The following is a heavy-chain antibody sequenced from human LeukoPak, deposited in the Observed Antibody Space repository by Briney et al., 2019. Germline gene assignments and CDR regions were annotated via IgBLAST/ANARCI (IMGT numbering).Heavy chain of an antibody. CDR3: ARAMYSSSWSDY. V-gene: IGHV3-30*01. Sequence: XRQAXXKGXEWVAVISYDGSNKYYADSVKGRFTISRDNSKNTLYLQMNSLRAEDTAVYYCARAMYSSSWSDYWGQGTLVTVSS. CDR2: ISYDGSNK. D-gene: IGHD6-13*01. J-gene: IGHJ4*02.